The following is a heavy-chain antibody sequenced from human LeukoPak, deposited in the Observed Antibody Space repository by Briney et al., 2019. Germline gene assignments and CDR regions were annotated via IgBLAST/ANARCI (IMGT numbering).Heavy chain of an antibody. D-gene: IGHD6-13*01. CDR1: RYTFSSYD. V-gene: IGHV1-8*01. Sequence: ASVKVSCKASRYTFSSYDINWVRQATGQGLEWMGWMNPNSGNTGYAQKFQGRVTMTRNTSISTAYMELSSLRSEDTAVYYCARGSLGKRIAAAGMANWFDPWGQGTLVTVSS. J-gene: IGHJ5*02. CDR2: MNPNSGNT. CDR3: ARGSLGKRIAAAGMANWFDP.